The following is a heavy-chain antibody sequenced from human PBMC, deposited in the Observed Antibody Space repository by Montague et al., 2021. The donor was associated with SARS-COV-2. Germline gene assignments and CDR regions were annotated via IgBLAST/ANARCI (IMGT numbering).Heavy chain of an antibody. J-gene: IGHJ5*02. D-gene: IGHD3-9*01. CDR3: ARHGGDILAGYYKFWWFDP. CDR2: IDPSDSYT. Sequence: QSGAEVKKPGESLRISCKGSGYSFTSYWISWVRQMPGKGLEWMGRIDPSDSYTNYSPSFQGHVTISADKSISTAYLQWSSLKASDTAMYYCARHGGDILAGYYKFWWFDPWGQGTLVTVPS. CDR1: GYSFTSYW. V-gene: IGHV5-10-1*01.